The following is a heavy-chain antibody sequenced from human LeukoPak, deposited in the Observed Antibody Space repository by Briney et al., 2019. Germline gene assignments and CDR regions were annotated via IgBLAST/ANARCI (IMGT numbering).Heavy chain of an antibody. CDR2: IYYSGST. J-gene: IGHJ4*02. Sequence: SETLFLTCTVSGGSISSYYWSWIRQPPGKGLEWIGYIYYSGSTNYNPSLKSRVTISVDTSKNQFSLKLSSVTAADTAVYYCARVHSSSWYYFDYWGQGTLVTVSS. CDR1: GGSISSYY. V-gene: IGHV4-59*01. D-gene: IGHD6-13*01. CDR3: ARVHSSSWYYFDY.